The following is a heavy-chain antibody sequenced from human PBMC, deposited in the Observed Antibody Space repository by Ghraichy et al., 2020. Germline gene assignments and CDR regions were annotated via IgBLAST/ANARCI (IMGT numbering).Heavy chain of an antibody. D-gene: IGHD6-19*01. CDR2: ISSGGTTM. J-gene: IGHJ6*02. Sequence: GGSLRLSCAASEFSLSDYEMSWVRQAPGKGLEWISYISSGGTTMFYADSVKGRFTISRDNAKNSLYLQMNSLRADDTAVYYCVRDSSGLGDLLDVWGQGTTVTVSS. CDR1: EFSLSDYE. CDR3: VRDSSGLGDLLDV. V-gene: IGHV3-48*03.